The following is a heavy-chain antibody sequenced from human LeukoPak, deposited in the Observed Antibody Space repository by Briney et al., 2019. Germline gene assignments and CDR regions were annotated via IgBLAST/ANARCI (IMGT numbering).Heavy chain of an antibody. V-gene: IGHV3-23*01. D-gene: IGHD3-10*01. CDR3: AKDRWFGDLSPSDY. J-gene: IGHJ4*02. CDR2: TCGGGDVT. Sequence: GGSLRLSCAPSGFSSSSFAMSWVRQTPGKGLEWVSHTCGGGDVTNYVDSVKGRFTISRDNSNKTLYLQMNNLRVEDTAVYYCAKDRWFGDLSPSDYWGQGTLVTVSS. CDR1: GFSSSSFA.